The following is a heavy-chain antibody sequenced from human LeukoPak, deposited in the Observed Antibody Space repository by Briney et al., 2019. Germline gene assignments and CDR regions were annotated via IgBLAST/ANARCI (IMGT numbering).Heavy chain of an antibody. J-gene: IGHJ4*02. CDR2: ISSSSSTI. D-gene: IGHD3-3*01. Sequence: PGGSLRLSCAASGFTFSSYSMNWVRQAPGKGLEWVSSISSSSSTIYYADSVKGRFTISRDNAKNSLYLQMNSLRDEDTAVYYCARPLRFLEWLLYRPFDYWGQGTLVTVSS. CDR1: GFTFSSYS. V-gene: IGHV3-48*02. CDR3: ARPLRFLEWLLYRPFDY.